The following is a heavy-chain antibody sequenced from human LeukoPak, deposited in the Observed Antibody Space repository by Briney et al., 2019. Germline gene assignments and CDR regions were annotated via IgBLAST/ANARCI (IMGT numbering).Heavy chain of an antibody. CDR3: ARDRYYYDSSGYLFDY. Sequence: SETLSLTCAVYGGSFSGYYWSWIRQPPGKGLEWVGEINHSGSTNYNPSLKSRVTISVDTSKNQFSLKLSSVTAADTAVYYCARDRYYYDSSGYLFDYWGQGTLVTVSS. V-gene: IGHV4-34*01. CDR1: GGSFSGYY. J-gene: IGHJ4*02. D-gene: IGHD3-22*01. CDR2: INHSGST.